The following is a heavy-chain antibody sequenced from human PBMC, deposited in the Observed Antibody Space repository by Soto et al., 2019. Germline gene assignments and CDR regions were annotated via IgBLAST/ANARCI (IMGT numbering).Heavy chain of an antibody. D-gene: IGHD3-22*01. CDR3: ARRRYYYDSSGYLDFDY. J-gene: IGHJ4*02. Sequence: EASVKVSCKASGGTFSSYAISWVRQAPGQGLEWMGGIIPIFGTANYAQKFQGRVTITADESTSTAYMELSSLRSEDTAVYYCARRRYYYDSSGYLDFDYWGQGTLVTVSS. CDR1: GGTFSSYA. CDR2: IIPIFGTA. V-gene: IGHV1-69*13.